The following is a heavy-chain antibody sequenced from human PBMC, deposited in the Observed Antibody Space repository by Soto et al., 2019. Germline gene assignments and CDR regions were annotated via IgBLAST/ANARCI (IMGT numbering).Heavy chain of an antibody. Sequence: SETLSLTCAVDDGYFSTYYWNWIRHSPGKGLEWIGKINYSGSNNYNPSLKSRVTISIDMSKNQVSLKLTSVTAADTAVYFCARGGSSDWQVAFDTWGEGIRVSVSS. V-gene: IGHV4-34*01. D-gene: IGHD6-19*01. CDR3: ARGGSSDWQVAFDT. CDR1: DGYFSTYY. J-gene: IGHJ3*02. CDR2: INYSGSN.